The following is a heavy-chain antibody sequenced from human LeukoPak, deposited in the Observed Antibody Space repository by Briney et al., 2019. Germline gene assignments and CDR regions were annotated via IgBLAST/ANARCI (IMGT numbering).Heavy chain of an antibody. D-gene: IGHD3-22*01. CDR2: ISGSGGST. Sequence: GSLRLSCAASGFTFSSYAMSWVRQAPGKGLEWVSAISGSGGSTYYADSVKGRFTISRDNSKNTLYLQMNSLRAEDTAVYYCAKGPITYYYDSSGYYSGFDYWGQGTLVTVSS. CDR3: AKGPITYYYDSSGYYSGFDY. CDR1: GFTFSSYA. V-gene: IGHV3-23*01. J-gene: IGHJ4*02.